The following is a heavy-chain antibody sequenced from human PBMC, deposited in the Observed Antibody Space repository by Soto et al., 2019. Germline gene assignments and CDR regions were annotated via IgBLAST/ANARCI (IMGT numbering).Heavy chain of an antibody. CDR1: GFTFSSYS. CDR2: ISSSSSYI. Sequence: GGSLRLSCAASGFTFSSYSMNWVRQAPGKGLEWVSSISSSSSYIYYADSVKGRFTISRDNAKNSLYLQMNSLRAEDTAVYYCARDEAIVVDSRGIYYGMDVWGQGTTVTVSS. J-gene: IGHJ6*02. D-gene: IGHD3-22*01. CDR3: ARDEAIVVDSRGIYYGMDV. V-gene: IGHV3-21*01.